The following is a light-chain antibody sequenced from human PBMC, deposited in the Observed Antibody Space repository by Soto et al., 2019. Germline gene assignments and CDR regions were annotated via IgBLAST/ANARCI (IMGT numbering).Light chain of an antibody. V-gene: IGLV1-44*01. CDR2: SNN. J-gene: IGLJ3*02. CDR3: AAWDDSLSAYWV. Sequence: QSVLTQPPSASGTPGQRVTISCSGSSSNIGSNTVNWYQQLPGTAPKLLIYSNNQRPSGVPDRFSGSKSGTSASLAISGLRSEDEADYYCAAWDDSLSAYWVFGGGTKLTVL. CDR1: SSNIGSNT.